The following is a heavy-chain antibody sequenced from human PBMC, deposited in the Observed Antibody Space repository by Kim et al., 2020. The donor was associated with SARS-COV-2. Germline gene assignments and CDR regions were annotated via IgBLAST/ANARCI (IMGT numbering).Heavy chain of an antibody. Sequence: GGSLRLSCAASGFIFNTYTMNWVRQAPGKGLEWVSSIGSSSNYMYYADSVRGRFTISRDNARNSLYLQMNSLRAEDTAVYYCASTISGNSGSYYPLDYWGQGTLVTVSS. D-gene: IGHD1-26*01. J-gene: IGHJ4*02. V-gene: IGHV3-21*01. CDR1: GFIFNTYT. CDR2: IGSSSNYM. CDR3: ASTISGNSGSYYPLDY.